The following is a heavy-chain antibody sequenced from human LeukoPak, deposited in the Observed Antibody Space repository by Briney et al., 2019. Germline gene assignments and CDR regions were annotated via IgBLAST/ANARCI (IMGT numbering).Heavy chain of an antibody. J-gene: IGHJ4*02. D-gene: IGHD3-22*01. CDR2: INLSGST. Sequence: PSETLSLTCAVYGGSFSGYYWSWIRQPPGKGLEWIGEINLSGSTNYNPSLKSRVTISVDKSKNQFSLKLSSVSAADTAVYYCARRDYYDSTGYYPTLYWGQGTLVTVSS. V-gene: IGHV4-34*01. CDR1: GGSFSGYY. CDR3: ARRDYYDSTGYYPTLY.